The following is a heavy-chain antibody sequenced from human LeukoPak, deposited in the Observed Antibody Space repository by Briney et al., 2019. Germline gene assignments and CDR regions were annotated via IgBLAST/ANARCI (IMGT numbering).Heavy chain of an antibody. V-gene: IGHV3-11*06. CDR3: ARAVVVTALKYFDY. CDR2: ISSSSSYT. CDR1: GFTFSSYA. Sequence: TGGSLRLSCAASGFTFSSYAMSWIRQAPGKGLEWVSYISSSSSYTNYADSVKGRFTISRGNAKNSLYLQMNSLRAEDTAVYYCARAVVVTALKYFDYWGQGTLVTVSS. J-gene: IGHJ4*02. D-gene: IGHD2-21*02.